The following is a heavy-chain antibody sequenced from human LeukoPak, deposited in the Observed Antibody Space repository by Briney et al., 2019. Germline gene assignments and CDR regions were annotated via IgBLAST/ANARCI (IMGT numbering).Heavy chain of an antibody. CDR2: ITSGTRT. D-gene: IGHD3-10*01. CDR3: ASHPSGIYGYVDY. CDR1: GFTFSSHG. Sequence: PGGSLRLSCVASGFTFSSHGMNWVRQAPGKGLEWVSGITSGTRTYYADSVKGRFAISRDNSKNTLYLQMNSLRAEDTAVYYCASHPSGIYGYVDYWGQGTLVTVSS. V-gene: IGHV3-23*01. J-gene: IGHJ4*02.